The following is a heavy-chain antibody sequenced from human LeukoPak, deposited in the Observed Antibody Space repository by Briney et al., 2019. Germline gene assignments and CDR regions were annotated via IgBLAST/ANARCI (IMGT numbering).Heavy chain of an antibody. CDR1: GFTFSNYA. CDR2: LSSGGGST. D-gene: IGHD6-13*01. Sequence: GGSLRLSCAASGFTFSNYAMSWVRQAPGKGLEWVSGLSSGGGSTYYADSVKGRFTISRDNSKNTLYLQMNSLRAEDTAVYYCAKLNGYSSNWFDYWGQGTLVTVSS. CDR3: AKLNGYSSNWFDY. J-gene: IGHJ4*02. V-gene: IGHV3-23*01.